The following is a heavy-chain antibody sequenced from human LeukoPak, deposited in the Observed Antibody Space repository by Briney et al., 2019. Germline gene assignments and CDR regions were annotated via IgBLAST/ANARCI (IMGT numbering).Heavy chain of an antibody. CDR2: IWYDGSNK. CDR1: GFTFSSYG. V-gene: IGHV3-33*06. Sequence: GGSLRLSCAASGFTFSSYGMHWVRQAPGKGLEWVAVIWYDGSNKYYADSVKGRFTISRDNSKNTLYLQMNSLRAEDTAVYYCAKEGGTVESYFDNWGQGTLVTVSS. J-gene: IGHJ4*02. D-gene: IGHD1-26*01. CDR3: AKEGGTVESYFDN.